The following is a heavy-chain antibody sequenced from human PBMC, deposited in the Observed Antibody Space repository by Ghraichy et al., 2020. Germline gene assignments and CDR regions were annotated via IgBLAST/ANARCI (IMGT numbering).Heavy chain of an antibody. CDR3: ARFVRFPHKYFDF. D-gene: IGHD3-3*01. CDR2: IYHSGGT. Sequence: SETLSLTCSVSGGSISSDDYFWGWIRQPPGKGLEWIGYIYHSGGTYTNPSLSSRVTIPADTSKNPFSLNLLSVTATDTAVYYWARFVRFPHKYFDFWGRCTLVPVS. V-gene: IGHV4-39*01. CDR1: GGSISSDDYF. J-gene: IGHJ2*01.